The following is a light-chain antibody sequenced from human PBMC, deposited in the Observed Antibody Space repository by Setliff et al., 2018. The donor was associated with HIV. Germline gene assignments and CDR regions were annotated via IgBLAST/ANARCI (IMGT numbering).Light chain of an antibody. CDR3: QSYDSSLSGYV. Sequence: QSALSQPPSVSGAPGQRVTLSCTGSSSNIGAVYDVHWYQQLPGTAPKLLIYDNSHRPSGVPDRFSGSKSGTSASLAITGLQADDEADYYCQSYDSSLSGYVFGTGTKGTVL. V-gene: IGLV1-40*01. CDR2: DNS. J-gene: IGLJ1*01. CDR1: SSNIGAVYD.